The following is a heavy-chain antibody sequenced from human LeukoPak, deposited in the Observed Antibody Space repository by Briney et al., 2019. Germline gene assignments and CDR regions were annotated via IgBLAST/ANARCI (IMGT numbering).Heavy chain of an antibody. CDR2: INHSGST. CDR1: GGSFSGYY. J-gene: IGHJ4*02. CDR3: ARGYSSWYDY. Sequence: SSETLSLTCAVYGGSFSGYYWSWIRQPPGKGLEWIGEINHSGSTNYNPSLKSRVTISVDTSENQFSLKLSSVTAADTAVYYCARGYSSWYDYWGQGTLVTVSS. D-gene: IGHD6-13*01. V-gene: IGHV4-34*01.